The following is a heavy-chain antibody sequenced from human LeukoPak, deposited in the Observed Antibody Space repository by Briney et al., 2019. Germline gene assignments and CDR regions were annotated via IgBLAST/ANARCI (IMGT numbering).Heavy chain of an antibody. CDR3: ARARGGTYADFDY. D-gene: IGHD1-26*01. J-gene: IGHJ4*02. CDR1: SYSISSGFY. Sequence: PSETLSLTCAVSSYSISSGFYWGWIRQPPGKGLEWIGSIYYSGTTYYNPSLKSRVTISVDTSKNQFSLKLSSVTAADTAVYYCARARGGTYADFDYWGQGTLVTVSS. V-gene: IGHV4-38-2*01. CDR2: IYYSGTT.